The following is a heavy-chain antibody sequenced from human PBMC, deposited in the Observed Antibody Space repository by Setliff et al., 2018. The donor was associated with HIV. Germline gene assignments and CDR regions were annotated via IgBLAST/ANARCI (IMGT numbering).Heavy chain of an antibody. V-gene: IGHV1-8*01. CDR2: MNPNTGVS. D-gene: IGHD3-10*01. Sequence: ASVKVSCKASGYTFTNYDINWVRQATGQGLEWMGWMNPNTGVSGYALKFQARVTMTRDTSISTAYMELSSLTSEDTAVYYCARGKGVGGVVITGGLDVWGKGTTVTVSS. J-gene: IGHJ6*04. CDR1: GYTFTNYD. CDR3: ARGKGVGGVVITGGLDV.